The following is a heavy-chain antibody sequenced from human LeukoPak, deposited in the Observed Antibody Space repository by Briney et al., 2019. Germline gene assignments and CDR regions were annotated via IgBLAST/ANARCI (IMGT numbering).Heavy chain of an antibody. Sequence: SETLSLTCAVYRGSFSAYYWTWIRQPPGKGLEWIGEINHSGSSNYNSSLRSRVTISVDTSYKQFSLRLSSVTAADTAVYYCAPRGDIEHSYVYGKWFDPWGQGTRVTVS. CDR1: RGSFSAYY. V-gene: IGHV4-34*01. CDR3: APRGDIEHSYVYGKWFDP. D-gene: IGHD5-18*01. J-gene: IGHJ5*02. CDR2: INHSGSS.